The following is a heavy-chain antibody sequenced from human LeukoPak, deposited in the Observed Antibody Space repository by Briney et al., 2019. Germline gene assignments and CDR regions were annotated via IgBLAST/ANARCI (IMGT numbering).Heavy chain of an antibody. Sequence: GGSLRLSCAASGFTFSNYGIHWVRQAPGKGLEWVAYIWYDGSNKYYADSAKGRFTISRDNSKNTLYLQMNSLRAEDTAVYYCAKDHDYGDYLTGGAIDYWGQGTLVTVSS. D-gene: IGHD4-17*01. CDR1: GFTFSNYG. J-gene: IGHJ4*02. V-gene: IGHV3-30*02. CDR2: IWYDGSNK. CDR3: AKDHDYGDYLTGGAIDY.